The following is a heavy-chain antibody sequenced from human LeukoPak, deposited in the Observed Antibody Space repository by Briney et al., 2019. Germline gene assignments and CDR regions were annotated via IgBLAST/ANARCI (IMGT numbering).Heavy chain of an antibody. CDR2: IYHSGST. Sequence: SETLSLTCTVSGYSISSGYYWGWIRQPPGKGLEWIGSIYHSGSTYYNPSLKSRVTISVGTSKNQFSLKLSSVTAADTAVYYCARDLPVGYWGQGTLVTVSS. CDR3: ARDLPVGY. V-gene: IGHV4-38-2*02. J-gene: IGHJ4*02. CDR1: GYSISSGYY.